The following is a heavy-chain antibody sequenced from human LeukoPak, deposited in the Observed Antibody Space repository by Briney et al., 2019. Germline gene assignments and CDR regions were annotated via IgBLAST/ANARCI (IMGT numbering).Heavy chain of an antibody. J-gene: IGHJ4*02. Sequence: GGSLRVSCAASGYTFSNYGMHWVRQAPGKGLEWVAFIRYDGTNKYYADSVKGRFTISRDNSKNTLYLQMNSLRTEDTAVYYCAKDKEGYSSSWSFDYWGQGTLVTVSS. CDR3: AKDKEGYSSSWSFDY. D-gene: IGHD6-13*01. CDR2: IRYDGTNK. CDR1: GYTFSNYG. V-gene: IGHV3-30*02.